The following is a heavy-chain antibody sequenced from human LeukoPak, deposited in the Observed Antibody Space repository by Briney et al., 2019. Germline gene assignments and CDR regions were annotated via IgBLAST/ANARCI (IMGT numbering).Heavy chain of an antibody. V-gene: IGHV1-58*02. J-gene: IGHJ6*03. CDR3: AAGPVRGGYYYMDV. Sequence: GTSVKVSCKASGFTFTSSAMQGVRQARGQRLEGIGWIVVGSGKTNYAQKFQERVTITRDMSTSTAYMELSSLRSEDTAVYYCAAGPVRGGYYYMDVWGKGTTVTVSS. D-gene: IGHD6-19*01. CDR1: GFTFTSSA. CDR2: IVVGSGKT.